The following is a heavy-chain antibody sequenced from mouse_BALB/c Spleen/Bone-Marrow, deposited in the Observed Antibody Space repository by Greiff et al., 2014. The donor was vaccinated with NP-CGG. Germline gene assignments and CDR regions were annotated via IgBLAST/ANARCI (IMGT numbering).Heavy chain of an antibody. V-gene: IGHV14-1*02. Sequence: DVKLQESGAELVRPGALVKLSCKASGFNIKDYYIHWVNQRPEQGLEWIGWITPENGNTIYDPKFQGKARITADTSSNTAYFQLSSLTSEDTAVYYCARGSSGPFVYWGQGTLATVSA. CDR3: ARGSSGPFVY. CDR2: ITPENGNT. CDR1: GFNIKDYY. D-gene: IGHD3-1*01. J-gene: IGHJ3*01.